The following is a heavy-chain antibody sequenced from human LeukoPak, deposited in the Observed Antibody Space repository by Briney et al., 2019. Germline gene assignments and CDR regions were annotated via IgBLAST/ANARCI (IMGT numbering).Heavy chain of an antibody. CDR2: ISTSSSSI. D-gene: IGHD5-12*01. CDR1: GFSFSDYS. CDR3: ASRLDY. Sequence: PGGSLRLSCAASGFSFSDYSMNWVRQAPGKGLEWVSYISTSSSSIYYADSVKGRFTISRDNAKNSLYLQMDSLRAEDTAIYYCASRLDYWGQGTLVTVSS. V-gene: IGHV3-48*01. J-gene: IGHJ4*02.